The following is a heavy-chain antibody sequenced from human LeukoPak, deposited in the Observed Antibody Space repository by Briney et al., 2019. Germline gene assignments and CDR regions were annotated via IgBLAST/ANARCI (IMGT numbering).Heavy chain of an antibody. Sequence: PSQTMSLTCTVSGGSISSGSYYWSWIRQPAGKGLEWIGRIYTSGSTNYNPSLKSRVTISVDTCKNQFSLKLSSVTAADTAVYFCARGRGQLRFLEWLGYFDYWGQGTLVTVSS. J-gene: IGHJ4*02. CDR2: IYTSGST. V-gene: IGHV4-61*02. D-gene: IGHD3-3*01. CDR1: GGSISSGSYY. CDR3: ARGRGQLRFLEWLGYFDY.